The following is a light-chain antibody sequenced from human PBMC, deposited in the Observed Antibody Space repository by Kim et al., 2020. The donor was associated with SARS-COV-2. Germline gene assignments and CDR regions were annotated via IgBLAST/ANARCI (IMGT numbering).Light chain of an antibody. V-gene: IGKV3-20*01. CDR2: GAS. J-gene: IGKJ4*01. Sequence: SPGESATGSCSASQSVSSHYLAWYQQKPRQAPRLLIYGASSRATGIPDRFSGSGSETDFILTISRLDPEDFAVYYCQHYGTSPLTFGGGTKVDIK. CDR3: QHYGTSPLT. CDR1: QSVSSHY.